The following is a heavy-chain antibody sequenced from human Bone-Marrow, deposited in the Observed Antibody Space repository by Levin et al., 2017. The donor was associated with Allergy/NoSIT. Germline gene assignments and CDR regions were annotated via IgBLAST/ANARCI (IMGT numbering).Heavy chain of an antibody. D-gene: IGHD3-22*01. CDR1: QFSFSHYW. CDR3: VRSKYFYDNSGYSTSYFDY. J-gene: IGHJ4*02. CDR2: IVEDGSDT. V-gene: IGHV3-74*01. Sequence: QSGGSLRLSCEASQFSFSHYWMHWVRQDPGNGLLWVARIVEDGSDTSYADSVKGRFIISRDNAKNTLYLQMNSLRVEDTALYFCVRSKYFYDNSGYSTSYFDYWGQGTLVTVSS.